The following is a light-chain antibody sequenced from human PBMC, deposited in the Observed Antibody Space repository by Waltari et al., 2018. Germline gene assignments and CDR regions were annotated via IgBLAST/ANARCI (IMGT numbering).Light chain of an antibody. CDR2: YDD. CDR3: TAWDDNLTGSYV. J-gene: IGLJ1*01. Sequence: QSVLTQPPSVSEATGQRVTISCSGSSSNIGKNAVSWYRQFPGKAPEVLLFYDDLRPSGVSARFSGSKSGTSASLAIRGLQSEDEADYFCTAWDDNLTGSYVFGTGTKVTVL. V-gene: IGLV1-36*01. CDR1: SSNIGKNA.